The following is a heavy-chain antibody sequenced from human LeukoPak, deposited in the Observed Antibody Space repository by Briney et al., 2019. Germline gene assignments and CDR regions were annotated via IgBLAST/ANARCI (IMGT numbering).Heavy chain of an antibody. V-gene: IGHV3-43*02. J-gene: IGHJ5*02. D-gene: IGHD3-3*01. Sequence: PGGSLRLSCAASGSTFDDYAMHWVRQAPGKGLEWVSLISGDGGSTYYADSVKGRFTISRDNSKNSLYLQMNSLRTEDTALYYCAKDRLGPLFWSGYYTTWGQGTLVTVSS. CDR1: GSTFDDYA. CDR2: ISGDGGST. CDR3: AKDRLGPLFWSGYYTT.